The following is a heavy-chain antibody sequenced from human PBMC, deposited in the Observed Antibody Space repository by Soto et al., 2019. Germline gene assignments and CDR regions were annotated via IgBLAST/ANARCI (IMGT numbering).Heavy chain of an antibody. J-gene: IGHJ5*02. CDR3: ARGQRFSDWFDP. D-gene: IGHD3-3*01. CDR1: GGTISGYY. V-gene: IGHV4-4*07. Sequence: PSETLSLTCSDSGGTISGYYWTWIRQPAGKGLEWIGRIYSSGNTKYNPSLQSRVTMSLDTSNNQFSLRLTSVTAADTAVYYCARGQRFSDWFDPWGQGTLVTVSS. CDR2: IYSSGNT.